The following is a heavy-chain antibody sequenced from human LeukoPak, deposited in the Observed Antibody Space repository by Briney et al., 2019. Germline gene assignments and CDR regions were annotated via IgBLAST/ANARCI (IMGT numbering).Heavy chain of an antibody. V-gene: IGHV3-74*01. D-gene: IGHD1-1*01. J-gene: IGHJ4*02. CDR1: GFTFSSHW. Sequence: PGGSLILSCAASGFTFSSHWMHWGRQGPGKGLVWVSRINSDGSYTNYADYVKGRFTISRDNAKNTLYLQMNSLRAEDTAVYYCARGNWNYFGYWGQGTLVTVSS. CDR3: ARGNWNYFGY. CDR2: INSDGSYT.